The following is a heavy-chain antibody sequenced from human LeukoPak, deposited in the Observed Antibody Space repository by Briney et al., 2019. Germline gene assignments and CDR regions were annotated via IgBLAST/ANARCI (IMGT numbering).Heavy chain of an antibody. V-gene: IGHV3-23*01. CDR3: ARVVGRNWYLDL. D-gene: IGHD1-14*01. CDR2: IYGRGGTT. Sequence: GGSLRLSCGASGFTFSSYDMTWVRQAPGEGLEWVSGIYGRGGTTYYAASVKGRFIVSRDNSKNSLSLQMNSLRAEDTAVYYCARVVGRNWYLDLWGRGTQVTVSS. J-gene: IGHJ2*01. CDR1: GFTFSSYD.